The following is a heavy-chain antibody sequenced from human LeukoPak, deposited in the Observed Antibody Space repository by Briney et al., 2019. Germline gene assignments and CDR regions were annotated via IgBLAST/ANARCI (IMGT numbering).Heavy chain of an antibody. Sequence: GGSLRLSCAVSGFTFSGFWMSWSRQAPGKGLEWVASINSDGSEGYYADVVKGRFTISRDNAKNSLYLQINSLRAEDTAVYYCARSSYSSSSSVWGQGTMVTVSS. J-gene: IGHJ3*01. V-gene: IGHV3-7*03. CDR2: INSDGSEG. CDR3: ARSSYSSSSSV. D-gene: IGHD6-6*01. CDR1: GFTFSGFW.